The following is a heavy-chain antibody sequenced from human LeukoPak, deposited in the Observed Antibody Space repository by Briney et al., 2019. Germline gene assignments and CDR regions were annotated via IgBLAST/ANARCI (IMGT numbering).Heavy chain of an antibody. Sequence: GASVKVSCKASGYTFTSYGISWVQQAPGQGLEWMGWISAYNGNTNYAQKLQGRVSMTTDTSTSTAYMELRSLRSDDTAVYYCARVPAATIYYYYGMHVWGQGTTVTVSS. D-gene: IGHD2-15*01. J-gene: IGHJ6*02. V-gene: IGHV1-18*01. CDR1: GYTFTSYG. CDR2: ISAYNGNT. CDR3: ARVPAATIYYYYGMHV.